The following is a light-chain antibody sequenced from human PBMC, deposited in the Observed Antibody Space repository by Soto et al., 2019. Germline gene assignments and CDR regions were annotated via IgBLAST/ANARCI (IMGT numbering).Light chain of an antibody. Sequence: DIQMTQSPSSLSASVGDRVTITCRASQSISSYLNWYQQKPGKAPKRLIYAASSLQSGVPSRFSGSGSGTDFTLTISSLQPEDFATYYCQQSYSTPGWTFGQGTKVEIK. CDR2: AAS. CDR1: QSISSY. CDR3: QQSYSTPGWT. J-gene: IGKJ1*01. V-gene: IGKV1-39*01.